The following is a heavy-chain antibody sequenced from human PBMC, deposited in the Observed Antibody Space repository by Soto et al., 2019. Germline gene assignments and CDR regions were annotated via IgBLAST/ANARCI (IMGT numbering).Heavy chain of an antibody. J-gene: IGHJ3*02. CDR2: ISYDGSNK. CDR1: GFTFSSYA. V-gene: IGHV3-30-3*01. CDR3: ARVGAFDI. Sequence: QVQLVESGGGVVQPGRSLRLSCAASGFTFSSYAMHWVRQAPGKGLEWVAVISYDGSNKYYADSVKGRFTISRDNSKNTLYLHMNSLRAEDTAVYYCARVGAFDIWGQGTMVTVSS.